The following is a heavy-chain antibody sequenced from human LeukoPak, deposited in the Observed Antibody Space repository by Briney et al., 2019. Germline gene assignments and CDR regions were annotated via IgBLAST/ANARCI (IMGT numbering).Heavy chain of an antibody. J-gene: IGHJ4*02. Sequence: ASVKVSCKVSAFTLSELSIHWVRQAPGQGLEWMGWISAYSGNTNYAQKFQGRVTMTTDTSTNTSYMDLRSLRSDDTAVYYCARYGDLRFDYWGQGTLVTVSS. CDR3: ARYGDLRFDY. CDR1: AFTLSELS. D-gene: IGHD2-21*02. CDR2: ISAYSGNT. V-gene: IGHV1-18*01.